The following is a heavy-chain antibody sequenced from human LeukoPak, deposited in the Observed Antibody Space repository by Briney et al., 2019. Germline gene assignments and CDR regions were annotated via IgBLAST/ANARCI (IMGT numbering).Heavy chain of an antibody. D-gene: IGHD6-19*01. CDR1: GLTFSSYA. V-gene: IGHV3-23*01. CDR3: ARARLVDY. Sequence: GESLRLSCAASGLTFSSYAMSWVRQAPGKGLEWVSAISGSGDSTYYADSVKGRFTISRDNSKNTLYLQMNSLRAEDTAVYYCARARLVDYWGQGTPVTVSS. CDR2: ISGSGDST. J-gene: IGHJ4*02.